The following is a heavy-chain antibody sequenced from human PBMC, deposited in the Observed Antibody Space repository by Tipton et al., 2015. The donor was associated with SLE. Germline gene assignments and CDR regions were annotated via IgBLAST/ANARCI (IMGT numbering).Heavy chain of an antibody. D-gene: IGHD3-16*02. CDR2: IYSGGST. V-gene: IGHV3-53*04. J-gene: IGHJ2*01. Sequence: LVQSGGNLVQPGGSLRLSCAASGFTVSSNWMSWVRQAPGKGLEWVSLIYSGGSTYYADSVKGRFTISRHNSNNMLYLEMSSLRAEDTAVYYCARHRLSANWSFDLWGRGTLVTVSS. CDR3: ARHRLSANWSFDL. CDR1: GFTVSSNW.